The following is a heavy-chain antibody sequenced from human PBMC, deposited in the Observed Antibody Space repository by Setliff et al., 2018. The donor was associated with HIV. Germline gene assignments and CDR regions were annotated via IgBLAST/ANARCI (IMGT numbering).Heavy chain of an antibody. CDR2: INAGNGNT. D-gene: IGHD5-18*01. Sequence: ASVKVSCKASGYTFTSYAMHWVRQAPGQRLEWMGWINAGNGNTKYSQKFQGRVTITRDTSASTAYMELSSLRSEDTAVYYCARDRTGYSYGNDAFDIWGQGTMVTVSS. J-gene: IGHJ3*02. CDR3: ARDRTGYSYGNDAFDI. CDR1: GYTFTSYA. V-gene: IGHV1-3*01.